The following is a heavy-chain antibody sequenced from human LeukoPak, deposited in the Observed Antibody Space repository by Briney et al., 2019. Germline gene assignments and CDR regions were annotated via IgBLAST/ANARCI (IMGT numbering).Heavy chain of an antibody. CDR2: ISGSGGST. J-gene: IGHJ5*02. V-gene: IGHV3-23*01. D-gene: IGHD1-1*01. CDR3: AKDLSAYNWKSWFDP. CDR1: GFTFSSYA. Sequence: GGSLRLSCAASGFTFSSYAMSWVRQAPGKGLEWVSAISGSGGSTYYADSVKGRFTISRDNSKNTLYLQMNSLSAEDTAVYYCAKDLSAYNWKSWFDPWGQGTLVTVSS.